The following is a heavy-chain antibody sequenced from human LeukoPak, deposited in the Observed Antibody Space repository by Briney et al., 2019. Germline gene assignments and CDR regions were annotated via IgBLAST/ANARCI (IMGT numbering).Heavy chain of an antibody. V-gene: IGHV4-34*01. D-gene: IGHD4-17*01. CDR3: ARFRTAVTTFYYGMDV. CDR1: GGSFSGYY. CDR2: INHSGST. Sequence: SETLSLTCALYGGSFSGYYWSWIRQPPGKGLEWIGEINHSGSTNYDPSLKSRVTISVDTSKNQFSLKLSSVTAADTAVYYCARFRTAVTTFYYGMDVWGQGTTVTVSS. J-gene: IGHJ6*02.